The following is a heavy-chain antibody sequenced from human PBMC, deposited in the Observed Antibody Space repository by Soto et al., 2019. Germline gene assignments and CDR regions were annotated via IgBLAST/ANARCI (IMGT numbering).Heavy chain of an antibody. D-gene: IGHD3-22*01. Sequence: LSLTCTVSGASITSSYWSWLRQPPGKGLEWIAYVHHSGSANYNPSLKSRVTTSVDTSKNQFSLTVTSVSAADTAVYYCVRGYFDSRGYSNPFDVWGQGTMVTVSS. CDR3: VRGYFDSRGYSNPFDV. V-gene: IGHV4-59*01. CDR1: GASITSSY. J-gene: IGHJ3*01. CDR2: VHHSGSA.